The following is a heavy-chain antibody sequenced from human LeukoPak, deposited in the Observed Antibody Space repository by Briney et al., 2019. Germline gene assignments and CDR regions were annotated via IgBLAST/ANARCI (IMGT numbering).Heavy chain of an antibody. V-gene: IGHV3-9*01. CDR1: GFTFDDYA. Sequence: GGSLRLSCAASGFTFDDYAMHWVRRAPGKGLEWVSGISWNSGSIGYADSVKGRFTISRDNAKNSLYLQMNSLRAEDTALYYRAKEPDAFDIWGQGTMVTVSS. J-gene: IGHJ3*02. CDR2: ISWNSGSI. CDR3: AKEPDAFDI.